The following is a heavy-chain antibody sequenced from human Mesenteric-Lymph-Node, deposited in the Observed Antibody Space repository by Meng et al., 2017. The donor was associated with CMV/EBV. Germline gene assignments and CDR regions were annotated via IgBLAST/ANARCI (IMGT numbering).Heavy chain of an antibody. J-gene: IGHJ5*02. V-gene: IGHV4-34*01. CDR1: FSGYD. CDR3: ARKNYDFWSGYQRAPGFDP. D-gene: IGHD3-3*01. Sequence: FSGYDWSWIRQPPGKGLEWIGEINHSGSTNYNPSLKSRVTISVDTSKNQFSLKLSSVTAADTAVYYCARKNYDFWSGYQRAPGFDPWGQGTLVTVSS. CDR2: INHSGST.